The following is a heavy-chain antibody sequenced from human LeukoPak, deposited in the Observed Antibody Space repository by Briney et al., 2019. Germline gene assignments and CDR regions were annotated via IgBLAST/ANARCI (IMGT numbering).Heavy chain of an antibody. J-gene: IGHJ4*02. D-gene: IGHD2-21*01. CDR3: AKAPVTTCRGAYCYPFDY. CDR2: ISDSGNT. Sequence: GGSLRLSCAASGFTLSSYAMSWVRQAPGKGLEWVSAISDSGNTYHADSVKGRFTISRDSPKDTLFLQMNRLRPEDAAVYYCAKAPVTTCRGAYCYPFDYWGQGTLVTVSS. CDR1: GFTLSSYA. V-gene: IGHV3-23*01.